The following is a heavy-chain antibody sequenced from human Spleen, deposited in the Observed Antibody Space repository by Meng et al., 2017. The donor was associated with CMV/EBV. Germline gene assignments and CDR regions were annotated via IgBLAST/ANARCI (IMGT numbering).Heavy chain of an antibody. CDR3: ARDYRLITIFGVVSRMDV. CDR1: GGSVSSGSYY. CDR2: IYYSGST. Sequence: GSLRLSCTVSGGSVSSGSYYWSWIRQPPGKGLEWIGYIYYSGSTNYNPSLKSRVTISVDTSKNQFSLKLSSVTAADTAVYYCARDYRLITIFGVVSRMDVWGQGTTVTVSS. V-gene: IGHV4-61*01. J-gene: IGHJ6*02. D-gene: IGHD3-3*01.